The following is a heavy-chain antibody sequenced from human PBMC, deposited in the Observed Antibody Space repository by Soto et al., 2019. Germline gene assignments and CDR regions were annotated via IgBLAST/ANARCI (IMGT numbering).Heavy chain of an antibody. J-gene: IGHJ4*02. D-gene: IGHD6-13*01. CDR3: ARGSSRWDY. V-gene: IGHV4-4*07. Sequence: PXETLSLTCAVSGCSISSFYWSWIRQPAGKGLDWIGRIYSGGRNNYNPSLKSRVTMSVDTSKNQFSLRLSSVTAADTAMYYCARGSSRWDYWGQGTLVTVSS. CDR2: IYSGGRN. CDR1: GCSISSFY.